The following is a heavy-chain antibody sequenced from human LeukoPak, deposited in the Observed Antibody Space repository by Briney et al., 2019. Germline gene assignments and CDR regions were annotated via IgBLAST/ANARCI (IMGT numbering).Heavy chain of an antibody. CDR1: GFTFSSYE. Sequence: GGSLRLSCAASGFTFSSYEMNLVRQAPGKGLEWVSYISSSGNTIYYADSVRGRFTISRDNAKNSLYLQMNSLRAEDTAVYYCEPGITAPYFDYWGQGTLVTVSS. CDR2: ISSSGNTI. J-gene: IGHJ4*02. D-gene: IGHD6-6*01. CDR3: EPGITAPYFDY. V-gene: IGHV3-48*03.